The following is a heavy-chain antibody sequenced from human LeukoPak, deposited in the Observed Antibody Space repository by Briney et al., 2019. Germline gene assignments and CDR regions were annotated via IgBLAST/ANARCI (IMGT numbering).Heavy chain of an antibody. J-gene: IGHJ4*02. V-gene: IGHV3-30*18. Sequence: GGSLRLSCAASGFTFSSYGMHWVRQAPGKGLEWVAVISYDGSNKYYADSVKGRFTISRDNSKNTLYLQMNSLRAEDTAVYYCAKEKGDYYDSSGWASSFDYWGQGTLVTVSS. D-gene: IGHD3-22*01. CDR1: GFTFSSYG. CDR3: AKEKGDYYDSSGWASSFDY. CDR2: ISYDGSNK.